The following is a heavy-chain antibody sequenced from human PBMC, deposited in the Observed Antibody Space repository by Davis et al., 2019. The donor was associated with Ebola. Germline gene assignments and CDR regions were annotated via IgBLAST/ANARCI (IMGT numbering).Heavy chain of an antibody. Sequence: GESLKISCKGPGYSFTSYWIGRVRQMPGKGLEWMGIIYPGYSDTRYSPPFQGPVPISADKSISTAYLQWSSLEAPDTAMYYCAGATYYYYGMDVWGQGTTVTVSS. CDR3: AGATYYYYGMDV. D-gene: IGHD5-12*01. CDR2: IYPGYSDT. CDR1: GYSFTSYW. V-gene: IGHV5-51*01. J-gene: IGHJ6*02.